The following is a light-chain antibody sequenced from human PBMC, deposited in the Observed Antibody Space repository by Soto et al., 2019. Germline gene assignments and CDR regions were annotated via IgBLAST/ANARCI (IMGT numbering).Light chain of an antibody. CDR3: QQYNNWPPGT. CDR2: GAS. Sequence: EIVMTQSPATLSLSPGERATLSCRASQSVSSNLAWYQQKPGQAPRLLIYGASTRATGIPARFSGSGSGTEFTLTISSLQSEDIAVYYCQQYNNWPPGTFGQGTKVDIK. J-gene: IGKJ1*01. V-gene: IGKV3-15*01. CDR1: QSVSSN.